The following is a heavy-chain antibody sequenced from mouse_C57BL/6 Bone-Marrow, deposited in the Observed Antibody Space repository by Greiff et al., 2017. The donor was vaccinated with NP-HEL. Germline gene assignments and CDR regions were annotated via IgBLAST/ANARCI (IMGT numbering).Heavy chain of an antibody. CDR3: ARPHYYGSSYQYYFDY. Sequence: QVQLKESGPELVKPGASVKISCKASGYAFSSSWMNWVKQRPGKGLEWIGRIYPGDGDTNYNGKFKGKATLTADKSSSTAYMQLSSLTSEDSAFYFCARPHYYGSSYQYYFDYWGQGTTLTVSS. J-gene: IGHJ2*01. D-gene: IGHD1-1*01. CDR1: GYAFSSSW. CDR2: IYPGDGDT. V-gene: IGHV1-82*01.